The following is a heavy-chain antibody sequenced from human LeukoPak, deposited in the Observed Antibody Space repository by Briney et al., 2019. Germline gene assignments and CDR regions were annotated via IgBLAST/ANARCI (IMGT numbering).Heavy chain of an antibody. CDR1: GYSFTSYW. D-gene: IGHD5-18*01. J-gene: IGHJ4*02. CDR3: ARSTAMVTDYFDY. V-gene: IGHV5-10-1*01. Sequence: GESLRISCRGFGYSFTSYWISWVRQMPGKGLEWMGTIDPSDSYANYSPSFPGHVTISADKSISTAYLQWSSLKASDTAMYYCARSTAMVTDYFDYWGQGTLVTVSS. CDR2: IDPSDSYA.